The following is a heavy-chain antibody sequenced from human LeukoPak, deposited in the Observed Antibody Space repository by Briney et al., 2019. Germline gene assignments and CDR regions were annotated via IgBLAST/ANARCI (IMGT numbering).Heavy chain of an antibody. CDR1: GYTFTSYD. CDR3: ARVSNYDFWSGGSNWFDP. Sequence: ASVKVSCKASGYTFTSYDINWVRQATGQGLEWMGWMNPSSGNTGYAQKFQGRVTITRNTSISTAYMELSSLRSEDTAVYYCARVSNYDFWSGGSNWFDPWGQGTLVTVSS. V-gene: IGHV1-8*03. D-gene: IGHD3-3*01. CDR2: MNPSSGNT. J-gene: IGHJ5*02.